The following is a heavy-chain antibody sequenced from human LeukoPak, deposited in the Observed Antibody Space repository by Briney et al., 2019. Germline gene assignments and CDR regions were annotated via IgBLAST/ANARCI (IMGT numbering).Heavy chain of an antibody. CDR3: ARRYDFWSGYPTAFDY. D-gene: IGHD3-3*01. J-gene: IGHJ4*02. Sequence: ASVKVSCKASGYTFTGYYIHWVRQAPGRGLEWMGFINPNTGGTSYAQKFQARVTMTRDTSISTAYMELSGLRSDDTAVYYCARRYDFWSGYPTAFDYWGQGTLVTVSS. CDR2: INPNTGGT. CDR1: GYTFTGYY. V-gene: IGHV1-2*02.